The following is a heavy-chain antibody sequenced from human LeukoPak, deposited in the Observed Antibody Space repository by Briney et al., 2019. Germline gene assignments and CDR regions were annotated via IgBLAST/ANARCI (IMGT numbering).Heavy chain of an antibody. CDR1: GGTFSSYA. Sequence: ASVKVSCKASGGTFSSYAISWVRQAPGQGLEWMGGIIPIFGTANYAQKFQGRVTITADESTSTAYMELSSLRSEDTAVYYCARDPRRYGYSGYDAGNHYFDYWGQGTLVTVSS. V-gene: IGHV1-69*13. CDR2: IIPIFGTA. CDR3: ARDPRRYGYSGYDAGNHYFDY. J-gene: IGHJ4*02. D-gene: IGHD5-12*01.